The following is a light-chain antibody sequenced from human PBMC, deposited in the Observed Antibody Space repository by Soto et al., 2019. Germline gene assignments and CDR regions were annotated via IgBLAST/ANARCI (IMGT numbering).Light chain of an antibody. Sequence: QSVLTQPPSMSGAPGQRVTISCTGSSSDIGAGYDVHWYQQFPGTAPKLLIYSNINRPSGVPVRFSGSKSGTSASLAITGLQAEDEAEYYCQSYASRLGGSKGVFGGGTKLTVL. CDR1: SSDIGAGYD. J-gene: IGLJ3*02. CDR2: SNI. V-gene: IGLV1-40*01. CDR3: QSYASRLGGSKGV.